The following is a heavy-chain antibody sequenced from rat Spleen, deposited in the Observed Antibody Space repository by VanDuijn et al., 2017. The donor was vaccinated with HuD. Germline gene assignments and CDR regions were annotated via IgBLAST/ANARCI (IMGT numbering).Heavy chain of an antibody. J-gene: IGHJ2*01. Sequence: EVQLVESGGGLVKPGRSMKLSCAASGFTFSIYDMAWVRQAPTKGLEWVASISYDGSSTYYRDSVKGRFTISRDNAKSTLYLQMDSLRSEDTATYYGTTGDSWGQGVMVTVSS. CDR3: TTGDS. V-gene: IGHV5-20*01. CDR1: GFTFSIYD. CDR2: ISYDGSST.